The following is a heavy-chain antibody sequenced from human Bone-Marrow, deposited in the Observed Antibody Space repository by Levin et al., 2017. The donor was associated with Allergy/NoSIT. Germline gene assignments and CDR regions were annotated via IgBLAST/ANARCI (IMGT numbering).Heavy chain of an antibody. CDR2: IYPADSDT. CDR3: ARLLRPGGTGSYYKYFAY. Sequence: GESLKISCKASGYSFSSYWIGWVRQMPGKGLEYMGIIYPADSDTRYSPSFQGQVTISADKSINTAYLQWSSLTASDTAMYYCARLLRPGGTGSYYKYFAYWGQGSLVNVSS. V-gene: IGHV5-51*01. D-gene: IGHD3-10*01. CDR1: GYSFSSYW. J-gene: IGHJ4*02.